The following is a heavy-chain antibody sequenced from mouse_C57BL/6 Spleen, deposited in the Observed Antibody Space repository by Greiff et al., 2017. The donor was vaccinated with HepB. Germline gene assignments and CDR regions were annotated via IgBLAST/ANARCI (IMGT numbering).Heavy chain of an antibody. J-gene: IGHJ4*01. CDR3: ASYYSNYDAMDY. V-gene: IGHV1-80*01. D-gene: IGHD2-5*01. CDR1: GYAFSSYW. Sequence: VMLVESGAELVKPGASVKISCKASGYAFSSYWMNWVKQRPGKGLVWIGQIYPGDGDTNYNGKFKGKATLTADKSSSTAYMQLSSLTSEDSAVYFCASYYSNYDAMDYWGQGTSVTVSS. CDR2: IYPGDGDT.